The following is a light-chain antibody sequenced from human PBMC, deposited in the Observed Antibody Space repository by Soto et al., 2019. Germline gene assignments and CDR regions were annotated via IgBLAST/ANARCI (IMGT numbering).Light chain of an antibody. CDR2: GAS. CDR3: QQYGSSPYT. CDR1: QSVSSSY. V-gene: IGKV3-20*01. J-gene: IGKJ2*01. Sequence: EIVLTQSPGTLSLSPGERATLSCRASQSVSSSYLAWYQQKPGQAPRLIIYGASDRATAIPDRFSGSGSGTDFTLTISRLEPEDFAVYYCQQYGSSPYTFGQGTKLEIK.